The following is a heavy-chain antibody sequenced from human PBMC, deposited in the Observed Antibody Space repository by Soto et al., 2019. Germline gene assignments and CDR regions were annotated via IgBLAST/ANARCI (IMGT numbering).Heavy chain of an antibody. Sequence: PGGSLRLSCTASGFPFSSYTMHWLGRAPGKGLEWVGIISFDCISKYYADWLRGRIVISRDNSKNSLYLQMITRRPYDTAIYYCAGDTVTPLTPCQGFYCYGMDVWGQGTTVTVSS. CDR3: AGDTVTPLTPCQGFYCYGMDV. V-gene: IGHV3-30*09. J-gene: IGHJ6*02. D-gene: IGHD4-17*01. CDR1: GFPFSSYT. CDR2: ISFDCISK.